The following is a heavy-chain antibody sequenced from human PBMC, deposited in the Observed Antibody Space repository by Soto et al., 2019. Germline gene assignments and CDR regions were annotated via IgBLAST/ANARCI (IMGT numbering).Heavy chain of an antibody. CDR2: VTSSGLT. V-gene: IGHV4-39*01. CDR3: ARHSQTALVTGFDS. D-gene: IGHD5-18*01. CDR1: GVSVTNSRYD. Sequence: LQQSGPRLVRPSETLSLTCSVTGVSVTNSRYDWVWVRQAPDKGLEWIGAVTSSGLTFNISSLESRVAISADTSKNEFYLSLASVTAADTAIYYCARHSQTALVTGFDSWGQGIRVTVSS. J-gene: IGHJ4*02.